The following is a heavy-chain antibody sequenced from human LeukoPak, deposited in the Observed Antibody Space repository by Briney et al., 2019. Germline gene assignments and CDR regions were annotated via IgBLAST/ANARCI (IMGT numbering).Heavy chain of an antibody. CDR1: GGSISSSSYY. CDR3: ASVYGDPHSDS. V-gene: IGHV4-39*01. CDR2: LYYSGST. D-gene: IGHD4-17*01. Sequence: SETLSLTCSVSGGSISSSSYYWGWIRQPPGKGLEWIGSLYYSGSTYYNPSLKSRVTISVDTSKNQFSLRLSSVTAADTAVYYCASVYGDPHSDSWGQGTLVTVSS. J-gene: IGHJ4*02.